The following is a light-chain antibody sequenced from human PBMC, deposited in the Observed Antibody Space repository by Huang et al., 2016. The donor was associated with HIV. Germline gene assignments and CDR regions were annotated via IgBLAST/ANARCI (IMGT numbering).Light chain of an antibody. CDR2: HAS. Sequence: EIVLTQSPATLALPTGERATLSCRASQSVSNYLAWYQQKPGQAPRLRSYHASNMATGIPARFSGSGSGSDFTLTISSLEPEDFAVYYCQQRYNWGLTFGGGTKVEIK. CDR1: QSVSNY. V-gene: IGKV3-11*01. CDR3: QQRYNWGLT. J-gene: IGKJ4*01.